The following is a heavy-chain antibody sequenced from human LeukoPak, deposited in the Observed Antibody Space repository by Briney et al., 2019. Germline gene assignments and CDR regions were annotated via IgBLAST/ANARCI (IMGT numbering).Heavy chain of an antibody. J-gene: IGHJ4*02. CDR3: ARDSHYYDFWSGYSSNDY. V-gene: IGHV3-7*01. D-gene: IGHD3-3*01. CDR2: IKQDGSEK. Sequence: GGSLRLSCAASGFTFSSYWMSWVRQAPGKGLEWVANIKQDGSEKYYVDSVKGRFTISRDNAKNSLYLQMNSLRAEDTAVYYCARDSHYYDFWSGYSSNDYWGQGTLVTVSS. CDR1: GFTFSSYW.